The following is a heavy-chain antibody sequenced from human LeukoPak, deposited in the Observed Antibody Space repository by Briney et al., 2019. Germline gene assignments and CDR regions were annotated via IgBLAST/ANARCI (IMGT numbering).Heavy chain of an antibody. CDR2: ISYSGST. Sequence: SETLSLTCTVSGGSISNYYRSWIRQPPGKGLEWIGYISYSGSTNYNPSLNSRVTISVDTSKNQFSLKLSSVTAADTAVYYCARDKTGNNWFDPWGQGTLVTVSS. V-gene: IGHV4-59*13. J-gene: IGHJ5*02. D-gene: IGHD1-1*01. CDR3: ARDKTGNNWFDP. CDR1: GGSISNYY.